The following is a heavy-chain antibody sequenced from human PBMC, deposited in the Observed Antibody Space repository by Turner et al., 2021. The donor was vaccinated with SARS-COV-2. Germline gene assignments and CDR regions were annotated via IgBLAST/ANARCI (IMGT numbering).Heavy chain of an antibody. J-gene: IGHJ5*02. CDR3: ATDLKGGRGP. CDR1: VFTVSSNY. V-gene: IGHV3-66*02. D-gene: IGHD1-26*01. Sequence: EVQLVEAGGGFVQPGGSLRVSCAASVFTVSSNYMSGVRQAPGKGLGWVSVIYGGSSTYYAHSEKGRFTNTRNNSKNTLYLQMNSLIAEDTAVYYCATDLKGGRGPWGQGTLVTVSS. CDR2: IYGGSST.